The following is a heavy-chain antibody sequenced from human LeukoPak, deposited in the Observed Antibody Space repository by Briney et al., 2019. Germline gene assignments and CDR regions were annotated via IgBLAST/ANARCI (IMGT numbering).Heavy chain of an antibody. Sequence: GGSLRLSCAASGFTFSSYSMNWVRQAPGKGLEWVSSISSSSSYIYYADSVKGRFTISRDNAKNSLYLQMNSLRAEDTAVYYCASAGYSYRWLGGAFDIWGQGTMVTVSS. CDR3: ASAGYSYRWLGGAFDI. V-gene: IGHV3-21*04. D-gene: IGHD5-18*01. CDR1: GFTFSSYS. J-gene: IGHJ3*02. CDR2: ISSSSSYI.